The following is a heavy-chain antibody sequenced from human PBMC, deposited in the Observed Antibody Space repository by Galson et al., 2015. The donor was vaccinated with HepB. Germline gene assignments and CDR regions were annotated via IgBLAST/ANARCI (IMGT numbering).Heavy chain of an antibody. CDR1: GYTFTSYG. Sequence: SCKASGYTFTSYGISWVRQAPGQGLEWMGWISAYNGNTNYAQKLQGRVTMTTDTSTSTAYMELRSLRSDDTAVYYCARVATMIVVVNDDYWGQGTLVTVSS. CDR2: ISAYNGNT. CDR3: ARVATMIVVVNDDY. V-gene: IGHV1-18*01. D-gene: IGHD3-22*01. J-gene: IGHJ4*02.